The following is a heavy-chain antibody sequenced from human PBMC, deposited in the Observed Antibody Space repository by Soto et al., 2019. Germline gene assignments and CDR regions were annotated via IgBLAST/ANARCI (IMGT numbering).Heavy chain of an antibody. J-gene: IGHJ4*02. Sequence: GGSLRLSCAASGFTFSNYAMHWVRQAPGKGLEWVAVISYDGSNKYYADSVKGRFTISRDNSKNTLYLQMNSLRAEDTAVYYCAKVYDSSGYPPHYFDYWGQGTLVTVSS. D-gene: IGHD3-22*01. CDR3: AKVYDSSGYPPHYFDY. CDR1: GFTFSNYA. V-gene: IGHV3-30*18. CDR2: ISYDGSNK.